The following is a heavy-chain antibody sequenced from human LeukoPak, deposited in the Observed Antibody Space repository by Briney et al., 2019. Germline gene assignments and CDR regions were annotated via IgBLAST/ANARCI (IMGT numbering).Heavy chain of an antibody. CDR2: FDYGGST. Sequence: SETLSLTCTVSGGSITSSSYYWGWIRQPPGKGLEWIGSFDYGGSTYYNPSLKSRVTISVDTSKNQFSLRLNSVTAADTAVYYCARESSRDCSTTSCYEVFDPWGQGTLVTVSS. V-gene: IGHV4-39*07. D-gene: IGHD2-2*01. J-gene: IGHJ5*02. CDR3: ARESSRDCSTTSCYEVFDP. CDR1: GGSITSSSYY.